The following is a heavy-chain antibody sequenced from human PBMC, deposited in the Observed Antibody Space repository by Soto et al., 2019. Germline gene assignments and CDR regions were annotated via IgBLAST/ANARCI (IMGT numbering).Heavy chain of an antibody. CDR1: GCTFSSYA. CDR3: AGSPSSGWYGDAFDI. CDR2: IIPIFGTA. V-gene: IGHV1-69*06. J-gene: IGHJ3*02. Sequence: SVKVSCKASGCTFSSYAISWVRQAPGQGLEWMGGIIPIFGTANYAQKFQGRVTITADKSTSTAYMELSSLRSEDTAVYYCAGSPSSGWYGDAFDIWGQGTMVTVSS. D-gene: IGHD6-19*01.